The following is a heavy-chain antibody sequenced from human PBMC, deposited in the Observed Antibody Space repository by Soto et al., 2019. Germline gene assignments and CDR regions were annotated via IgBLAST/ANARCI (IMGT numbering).Heavy chain of an antibody. V-gene: IGHV3-30*18. Sequence: QVQLVESGGGVVQPGRSLRLSCAASGFDFNTYGLHWVRQAPGKGLEWVAAISFDGGSQYYADSVKGPFTVSRDKSNSTLYLQMNSLGAEDTATYFCAKDSSVIAAGSGGWFDPWGPGTLVIVSS. D-gene: IGHD6-13*01. J-gene: IGHJ5*02. CDR3: AKDSSVIAAGSGGWFDP. CDR1: GFDFNTYG. CDR2: ISFDGGSQ.